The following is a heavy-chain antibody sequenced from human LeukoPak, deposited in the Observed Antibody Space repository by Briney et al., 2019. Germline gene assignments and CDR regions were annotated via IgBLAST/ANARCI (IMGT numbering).Heavy chain of an antibody. CDR2: ISAYNGNT. CDR1: GYTFTSYG. CDR3: AREGIAAAYYYYYYYMDV. D-gene: IGHD6-13*01. V-gene: IGHV1-18*01. J-gene: IGHJ6*03. Sequence: ASVKVSCKASGYTFTSYGISWVRQAPGQGLEWIGWISAYNGNTNYARKLQGRVTMTTDTSTSTAYMELRSLRSDDTAVYYCAREGIAAAYYYYYYYMDVWGKGTTVTVSS.